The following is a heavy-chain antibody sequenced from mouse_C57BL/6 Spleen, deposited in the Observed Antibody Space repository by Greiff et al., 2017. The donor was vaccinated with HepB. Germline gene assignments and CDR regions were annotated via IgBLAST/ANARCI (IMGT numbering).Heavy chain of an antibody. J-gene: IGHJ1*03. Sequence: EVKVEESGGGLVQPGGSMKLSCVASGFTFSNYWMNWVRQSPEKGLEWVAQIRLKSDNYATHYAESVKGRFTISRDDSKSSVYLQMNNLRAEDTGIYYCTDNYYGSRGWYFDVWGTGTTVTVSS. CDR2: IRLKSDNYAT. V-gene: IGHV6-3*01. D-gene: IGHD1-1*01. CDR3: TDNYYGSRGWYFDV. CDR1: GFTFSNYW.